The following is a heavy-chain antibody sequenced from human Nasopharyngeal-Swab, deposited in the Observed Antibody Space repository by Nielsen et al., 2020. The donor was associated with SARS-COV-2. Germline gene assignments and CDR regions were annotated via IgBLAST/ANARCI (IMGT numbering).Heavy chain of an antibody. Sequence: WIRQPPGKGLEWVSSISSSSNYIYYADSVKGRFTISRDNAKDSLYLQMNSLRAEDTAVYYCASVLVVPAAIINWHYGMDVWGQGTTVTVSS. CDR2: ISSSSNYI. D-gene: IGHD2-2*01. J-gene: IGHJ6*02. CDR3: ASVLVVPAAIINWHYGMDV. V-gene: IGHV3-21*01.